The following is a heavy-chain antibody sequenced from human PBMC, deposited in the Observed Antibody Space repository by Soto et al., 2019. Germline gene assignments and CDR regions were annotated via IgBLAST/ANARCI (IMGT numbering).Heavy chain of an antibody. D-gene: IGHD4-17*01. V-gene: IGHV4-34*01. CDR3: ARDFRTVTYTNFDY. CDR1: GGSFSGYY. CDR2: INHSGST. Sequence: SETLSLTCAVYGGSFSGYYWSWIRQPPGKGLEWIGEINHSGSTNYNPSLKSRVTISVDTSKNQFSLKLSSVTAADTAVYYCARDFRTVTYTNFDYWGQGTLVTVSS. J-gene: IGHJ4*02.